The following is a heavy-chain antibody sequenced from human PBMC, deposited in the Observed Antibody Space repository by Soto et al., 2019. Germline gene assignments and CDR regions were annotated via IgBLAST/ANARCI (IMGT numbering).Heavy chain of an antibody. CDR2: ISSSSSTI. Sequence: EVQLVESGGGLVQPGGSLRLSCAASGFTFSSYSMNWVRQAPGKGLEWVSYISSSSSTIYYADSVKGRFTIPRDNAINSLFLKMSGRGAGDRVLYYLGRGALFRGQIWFDPWGRGPLATASS. CDR1: GFTFSSYS. J-gene: IGHJ5*02. V-gene: IGHV3-48*01. CDR3: GRGALFRGQIWFDP. D-gene: IGHD3-10*01.